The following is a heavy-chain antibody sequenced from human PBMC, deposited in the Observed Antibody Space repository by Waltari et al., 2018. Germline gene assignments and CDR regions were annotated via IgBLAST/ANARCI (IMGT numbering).Heavy chain of an antibody. Sequence: QVQLVQSGAEVKQPGASVKVSCKASGYTFTDYHIHWVRQAPGQGIEWMGWIDPSTGASVYAQKFQGRVTMTRDTYSTTTYMELNTLKRDDSAVYYCATVPCVRCNPYNWFDPWGQGTLVNVTS. CDR2: IDPSTGAS. V-gene: IGHV1-2*02. CDR1: GYTFTDYH. CDR3: ATVPCVRCNPYNWFDP. J-gene: IGHJ5*02.